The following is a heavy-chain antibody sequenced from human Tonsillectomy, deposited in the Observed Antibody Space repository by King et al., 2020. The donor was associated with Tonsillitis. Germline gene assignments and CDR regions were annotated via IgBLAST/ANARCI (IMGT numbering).Heavy chain of an antibody. D-gene: IGHD6-13*01. V-gene: IGHV4-59*08. CDR2: VYYSGST. CDR3: ARLRSWYTVDY. Sequence: LQLQESGPGLVKPSETLSLICTVSGGSISTYYWSWIRQPPGKGLEWIGNVYYSGSTNNNPSLKSRVTMSLDTSENQFSLKLTSVTAADTAVYYCARLRSWYTVDYWGQGTLVTVSS. J-gene: IGHJ4*02. CDR1: GGSISTYY.